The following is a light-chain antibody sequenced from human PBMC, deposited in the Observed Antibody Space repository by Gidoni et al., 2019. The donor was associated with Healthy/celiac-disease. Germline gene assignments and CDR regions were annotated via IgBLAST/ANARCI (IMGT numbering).Light chain of an antibody. CDR2: WAS. Sequence: DIVMTQSPDSLAVSLGERATINCKSSQSVLYSSNNKNYLAWYQQKPGQPPKLLIYWASTRESGVPDRFSGSGSGTDFTLTISSLQAEDVAVYYCQQYYSTSLFTFGPXTKVDIK. CDR1: QSVLYSSNNKNY. J-gene: IGKJ3*01. CDR3: QQYYSTSLFT. V-gene: IGKV4-1*01.